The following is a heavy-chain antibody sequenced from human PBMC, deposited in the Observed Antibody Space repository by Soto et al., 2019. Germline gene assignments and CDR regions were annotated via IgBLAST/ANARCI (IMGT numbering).Heavy chain of an antibody. CDR1: GGSISSSSYY. D-gene: IGHD6-6*01. V-gene: IGHV4-39*01. Sequence: SETLSLTCTVSGGSISSSSYYWGWIRQPPGKGLEWIGSIYYSGSTYYNPSLKSRVTISVDTSKNQFSMKLSSVTAADTAVYYCARHLSSSSNFEPRVGPTLVDYWGQGTLVTVSS. CDR3: ARHLSSSSNFEPRVGPTLVDY. CDR2: IYYSGST. J-gene: IGHJ4*02.